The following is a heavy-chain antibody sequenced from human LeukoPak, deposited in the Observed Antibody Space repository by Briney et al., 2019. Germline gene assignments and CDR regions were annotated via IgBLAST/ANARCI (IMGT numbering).Heavy chain of an antibody. CDR2: IIPIFGTA. J-gene: IGHJ4*02. V-gene: IGHV1-69*13. CDR1: GGTFSSYA. D-gene: IGHD1-26*01. CDR3: ARDRGGARPIDY. Sequence: ASVKASCKASGGTFSSYAISWVRQAPGQGLEWMGGIIPIFGTANYAQKFQGRVTITADESTSTAYMELSSLRSEDTAVYYCARDRGGARPIDYWGQGTLVTVSS.